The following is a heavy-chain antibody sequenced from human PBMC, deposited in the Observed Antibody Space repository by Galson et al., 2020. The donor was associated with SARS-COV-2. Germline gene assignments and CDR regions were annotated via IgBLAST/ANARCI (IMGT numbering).Heavy chain of an antibody. V-gene: IGHV3-74*01. CDR3: ARQNYDFWGGYDYYYYYMDV. CDR2: INSDGSST. D-gene: IGHD3-3*01. Sequence: GGSLRLSCAASGFTFSSYWMHWVRQAPGKGLVWVSHINSDGSSTSYADSRKGRFTISRDNAKNTLYLQMNSLRAEDTAVYYCARQNYDFWGGYDYYYYYMDVWGKGTTVTVSS. J-gene: IGHJ6*03. CDR1: GFTFSSYW.